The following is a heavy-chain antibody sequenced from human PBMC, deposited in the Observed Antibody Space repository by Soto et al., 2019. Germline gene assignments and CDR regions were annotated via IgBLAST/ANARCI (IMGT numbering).Heavy chain of an antibody. CDR2: IYYSGST. CDR3: ARDXXDYYDXYGMXX. V-gene: IGHV4-31*02. J-gene: IGHJ6*02. Sequence: LSLTCTVSGGSISSGGYYWSWIRQHPGKGPEWIGYIYYSGSTYYNPSLKSRVTISVDTSKNQFSLKLSSVTAADTAVYYCARDXXDYYDXYGMXXWGQGTXAXVSX. CDR1: GGSISSGGYY.